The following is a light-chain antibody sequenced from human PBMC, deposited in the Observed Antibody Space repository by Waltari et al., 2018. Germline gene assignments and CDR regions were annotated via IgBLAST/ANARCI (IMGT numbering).Light chain of an antibody. Sequence: QSALTQPPSASGSPGQSVTISCTGTSSDVGGSVSWYQQHPGKAPKLMIYEVTKRPSGVPDRFSGSKSGNTASLTVSGLRTEDEADYYCSSYAGSNNYVFGTGTKVTVL. CDR3: SSYAGSNNYV. CDR1: SSDVGGS. V-gene: IGLV2-8*01. J-gene: IGLJ1*01. CDR2: EVT.